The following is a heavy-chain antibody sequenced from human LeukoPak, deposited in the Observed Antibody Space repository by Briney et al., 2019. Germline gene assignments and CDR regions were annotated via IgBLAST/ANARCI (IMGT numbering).Heavy chain of an antibody. Sequence: GGSLRLSCAASGFTFSSYAMYWVRQAPGKGLEWVAVISYDGSNKYYADSVKGRFTISRDNSKSTLYLQMNSLRAEDTAVYYCARATVKAFDIWGQGTMVTVSS. J-gene: IGHJ3*02. CDR3: ARATVKAFDI. D-gene: IGHD4-17*01. CDR1: GFTFSSYA. CDR2: ISYDGSNK. V-gene: IGHV3-30-3*01.